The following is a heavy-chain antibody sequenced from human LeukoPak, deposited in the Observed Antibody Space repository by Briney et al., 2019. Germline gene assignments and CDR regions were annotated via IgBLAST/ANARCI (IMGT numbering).Heavy chain of an antibody. D-gene: IGHD1-7*01. Sequence: GGSLRLSCTASTITLSNYWMHWVRQAPGKGPVWVSGIKTDGSFTTYADSVRGRFTISRDNAKNTVSLQMNSLRVEDTAMYYCAREQNWNYDYWGQGTLVTVSS. J-gene: IGHJ4*02. CDR1: TITLSNYW. CDR3: AREQNWNYDY. V-gene: IGHV3-74*01. CDR2: IKTDGSFT.